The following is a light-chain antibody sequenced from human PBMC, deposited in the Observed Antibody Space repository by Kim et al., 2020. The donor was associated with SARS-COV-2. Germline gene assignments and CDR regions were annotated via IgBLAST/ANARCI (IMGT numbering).Light chain of an antibody. CDR3: NSRDSSGNHWV. J-gene: IGLJ3*02. CDR1: SLRIYY. CDR2: GKN. V-gene: IGLV3-19*01. Sequence: ALGKTVRITCQGDSLRIYYASWYQQKPGQAPVLVIYGKNNRPSGIPDRFSGSSSGNTASLTITGAQAEDEADYYCNSRDSSGNHWVFGGGTQLTVL.